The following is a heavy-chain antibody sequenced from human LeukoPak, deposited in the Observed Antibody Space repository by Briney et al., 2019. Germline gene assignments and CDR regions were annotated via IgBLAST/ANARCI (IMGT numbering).Heavy chain of an antibody. CDR1: GFTFSSYA. D-gene: IGHD6-13*01. V-gene: IGHV3-23*01. J-gene: IGHJ4*02. Sequence: PGGSLRLSCAASGFTFSSYAMSWVRQAPGKGLEWISAISGSGGSTYYAASVKGRFTISRDTYKNTLYHQMNIMTADATAEYYCARDGYCSSWGLSYWGQGNLVTVSS. CDR3: ARDGYCSSWGLSY. CDR2: ISGSGGST.